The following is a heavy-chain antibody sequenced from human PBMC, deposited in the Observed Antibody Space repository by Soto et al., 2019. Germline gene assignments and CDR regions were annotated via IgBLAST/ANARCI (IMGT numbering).Heavy chain of an antibody. J-gene: IGHJ3*01. Sequence: PGGSLRLSCAASGFTFSNYYMSWIRQAPGKGLEWVSYISPSTYTIYYADSVKGRFTISRDNAKNSLYLQMNSLRAEDTAVYYCARDQLYYNDISGRPLNAFDVWGQGTMVTVSS. CDR2: ISPSTYTI. D-gene: IGHD3-22*01. CDR1: GFTFSNYY. V-gene: IGHV3-11*04. CDR3: ARDQLYYNDISGRPLNAFDV.